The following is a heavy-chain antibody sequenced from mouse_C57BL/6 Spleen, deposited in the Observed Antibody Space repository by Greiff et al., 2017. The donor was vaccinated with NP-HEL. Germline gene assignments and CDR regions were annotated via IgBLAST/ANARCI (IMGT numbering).Heavy chain of an antibody. CDR2: IDPSDSET. V-gene: IGHV1-52*01. Sequence: VQLQQPGAELVRPGSSVKLSCKASGYTFTSYWMHWVKQRPIQGLEWIGNIDPSDSETHYNQKFKDKATLTVDKSSSTAYMQLSSLTSEDSAVYYCARSDGHYYGSSLYYFDYWGQGTTLTVSS. CDR3: ARSDGHYYGSSLYYFDY. J-gene: IGHJ2*01. CDR1: GYTFTSYW. D-gene: IGHD1-1*01.